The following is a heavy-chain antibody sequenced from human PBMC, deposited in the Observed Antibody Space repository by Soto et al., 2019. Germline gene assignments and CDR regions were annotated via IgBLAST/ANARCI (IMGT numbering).Heavy chain of an antibody. CDR3: AGAELELRI. CDR2: IFYSGST. J-gene: IGHJ4*02. Sequence: QVQLQESGPGLVKPSQTLSLTCTVSGGSISSGDYYWSWIRQPPGKGLEWIGYIFYSGSTYYNPSLKRRITISVDTSKIRFSLKVSSVTAADTAVYYCAGAELELRIWGQGTLVTVSS. V-gene: IGHV4-30-4*01. D-gene: IGHD1-7*01. CDR1: GGSISSGDYY.